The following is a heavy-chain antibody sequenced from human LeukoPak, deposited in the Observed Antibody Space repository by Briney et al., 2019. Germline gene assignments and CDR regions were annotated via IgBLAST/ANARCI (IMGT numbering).Heavy chain of an antibody. D-gene: IGHD6-6*01. CDR2: ISAYNGNT. V-gene: IGHV1-18*04. Sequence: GASVKVSCKASGYTFTGYYMHWVRQAPGQGLEWMGWISAYNGNTNYAQKLQGRVTMTTDTSTSTAYMELRSLRSDDTAVYYCAREPFDSSPARFDYWGQGTLVTVSS. CDR3: AREPFDSSPARFDY. CDR1: GYTFTGYY. J-gene: IGHJ4*02.